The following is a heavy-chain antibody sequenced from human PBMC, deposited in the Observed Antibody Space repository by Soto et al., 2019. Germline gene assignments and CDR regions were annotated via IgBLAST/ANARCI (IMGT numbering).Heavy chain of an antibody. D-gene: IGHD3-10*01. Sequence: GGSLRLSCKGSGYSFTSYWIGWVRQMPGKGLEWMGIIYPGDSDTRYSPSFQGQVTISADKSISTAYLQWSSLKASDTAMYYCATTRDGSGRRDFDYWGQGTLVTVSS. CDR3: ATTRDGSGRRDFDY. CDR2: IYPGDSDT. CDR1: GYSFTSYW. J-gene: IGHJ4*02. V-gene: IGHV5-51*01.